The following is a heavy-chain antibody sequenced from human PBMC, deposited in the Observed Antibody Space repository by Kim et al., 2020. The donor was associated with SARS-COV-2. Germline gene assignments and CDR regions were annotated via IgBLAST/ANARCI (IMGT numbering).Heavy chain of an antibody. J-gene: IGHJ1*01. D-gene: IGHD2-2*01. CDR1: GFTVSSNY. CDR2: IYSGGST. Sequence: GGSLRLSCAASGFTVSSNYMSWVRQAPGKGLEWVSVIYSGGSTYYADSVKSRFTISRDNSKNTLYLQMNNLRAEDTAVYYCARDPNYCSSTSCYAWGQGTLVTVSS. CDR3: ARDPNYCSSTSCYA. V-gene: IGHV3-53*01.